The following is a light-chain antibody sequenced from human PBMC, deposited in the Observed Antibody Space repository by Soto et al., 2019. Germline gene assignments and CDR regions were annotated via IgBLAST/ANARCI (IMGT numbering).Light chain of an antibody. V-gene: IGKV3-20*01. Sequence: QSLGTRSLSPGERAILSCRASQTISSNYLAWYQQKPGQAPRLLIYGASGRATGIPDRFSGSGSGTAFTLTISSLEPEDFAVYYCQQYSSSLISFGQGTRLEIK. CDR3: QQYSSSLIS. CDR2: GAS. CDR1: QTISSNY. J-gene: IGKJ5*01.